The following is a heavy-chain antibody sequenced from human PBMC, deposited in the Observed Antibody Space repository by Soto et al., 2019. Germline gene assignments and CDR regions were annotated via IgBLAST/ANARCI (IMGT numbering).Heavy chain of an antibody. CDR3: ARAGSSGYYLDY. D-gene: IGHD3-22*01. CDR2: ISAYNGNT. Sequence: QVQLVQSGAEVKKPGASVKVSCKASGYTFTSYGISWVRQAPGQGLEWMGWISAYNGNTNYAQNLQGRVTMTTDRATSTAYRELRSLRSDDTAVYYGARAGSSGYYLDYWGQGTLGTVSS. V-gene: IGHV1-18*01. J-gene: IGHJ4*02. CDR1: GYTFTSYG.